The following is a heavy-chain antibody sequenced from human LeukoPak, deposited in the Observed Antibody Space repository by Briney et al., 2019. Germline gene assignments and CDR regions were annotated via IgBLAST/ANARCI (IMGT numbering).Heavy chain of an antibody. CDR1: GFTFSSYA. Sequence: PGGSLRLSCAASGFTFSSYAMTWVRQAPGKGLEWVSSISGSGGSKHYVDSVKGRFTISRDSSKNTLSLQMNSLRAEDTAVYYCARDVVGLGYSDYWGQGTLVTVSS. CDR2: ISGSGGSK. CDR3: ARDVVGLGYSDY. D-gene: IGHD2-21*01. V-gene: IGHV3-23*01. J-gene: IGHJ4*02.